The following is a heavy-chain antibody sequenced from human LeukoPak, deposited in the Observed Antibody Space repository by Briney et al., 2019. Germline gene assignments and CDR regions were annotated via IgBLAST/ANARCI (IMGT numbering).Heavy chain of an antibody. Sequence: GGSPRLSCAASGFTFSSYSMNWVRQAPGKGLEWVSSISSSSGYIYYADSVKGRFTISRDNAKNSLYLQMNSLRAEDTAVYYCARIKSVVAPPDYWGQGTLVTVSS. CDR2: ISSSSGYI. CDR3: ARIKSVVAPPDY. V-gene: IGHV3-21*01. D-gene: IGHD5-12*01. J-gene: IGHJ4*02. CDR1: GFTFSSYS.